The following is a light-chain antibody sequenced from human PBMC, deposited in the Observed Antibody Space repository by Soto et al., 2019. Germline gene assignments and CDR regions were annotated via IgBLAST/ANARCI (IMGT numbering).Light chain of an antibody. J-gene: IGKJ2*01. CDR3: QQCAGSPYT. CDR2: GAS. Sequence: EIVLTQSPDTLSLSPGERATLSCRASQSVNGNCLAWYQQKPGQAPRLLIFGASNRPGGIPDRFSGSGSGTDFTLTIYRLEPEDFAVYYCQQCAGSPYTFARGTKLEL. CDR1: QSVNGNC. V-gene: IGKV3-20*01.